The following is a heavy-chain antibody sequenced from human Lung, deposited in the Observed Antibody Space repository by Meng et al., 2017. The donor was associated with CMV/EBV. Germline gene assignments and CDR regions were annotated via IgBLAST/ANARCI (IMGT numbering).Heavy chain of an antibody. CDR1: GYTFTHHG. CDR2: ISCYNGDT. V-gene: IGHV1-18*01. Sequence: QVQLGQSGAEVEKPGAPVKGSCKASGYTFTHHGISWIRQAPGQGLEWLGWISCYNGDTNYAQKVQGRFTMTMDKSASTAYMDLRSLRSDDTAVYYCARDPSNTSGRYAYFDYWGQGTLVTVSS. D-gene: IGHD6-19*01. J-gene: IGHJ4*02. CDR3: ARDPSNTSGRYAYFDY.